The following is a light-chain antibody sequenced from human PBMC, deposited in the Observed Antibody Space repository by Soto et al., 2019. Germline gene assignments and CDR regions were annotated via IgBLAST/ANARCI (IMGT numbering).Light chain of an antibody. V-gene: IGLV3-1*01. CDR1: KLGDKY. Sequence: SYELTQPPSVSVSPGQTASITCSGDKLGDKYACWYQQKPGQSPVLVIYQNSKRPSGIPERFSGSNSGNTATLTISGTQAMDEAVYYCQAWGSSTVVFGGGTKLTVL. J-gene: IGLJ2*01. CDR2: QNS. CDR3: QAWGSSTVV.